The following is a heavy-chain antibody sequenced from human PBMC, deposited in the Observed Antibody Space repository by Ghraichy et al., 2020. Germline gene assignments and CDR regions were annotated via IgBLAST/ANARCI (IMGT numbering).Heavy chain of an antibody. CDR2: INEDGSEE. J-gene: IGHJ4*02. V-gene: IGHV3-7*03. D-gene: IGHD2-15*01. Sequence: GGSLRLSCAAFGFNFRYYWMTWVRQTPGKGLEWVANINEDGSEEFYVDPVKGRFTVSRDNTKNSLYLQMNSLRVEDTAVYYCARARSTDFEYWGQGTPVTVSS. CDR1: GFNFRYYW. CDR3: ARARSTDFEY.